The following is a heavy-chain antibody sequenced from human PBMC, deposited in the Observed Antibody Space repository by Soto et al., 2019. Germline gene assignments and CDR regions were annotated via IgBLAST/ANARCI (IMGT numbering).Heavy chain of an antibody. Sequence: TSETLSLTCTVSGGSISSYYWSWIRQPPGKGLEWIGYIYYSGSTNYNPSLKSRVTISVDTSKNQFSLKLSSVTAADTAVYYCARDYSGYDSDWFDPWGQGTLVTVSS. CDR2: IYYSGST. D-gene: IGHD5-12*01. CDR1: GGSISSYY. J-gene: IGHJ5*02. CDR3: ARDYSGYDSDWFDP. V-gene: IGHV4-59*01.